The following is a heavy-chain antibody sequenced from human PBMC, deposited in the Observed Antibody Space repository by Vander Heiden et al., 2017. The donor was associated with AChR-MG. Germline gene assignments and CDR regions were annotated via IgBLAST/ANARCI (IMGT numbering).Heavy chain of an antibody. J-gene: IGHJ6*02. CDR1: GFPISTNH. D-gene: IGHD2-21*02. Sequence: EVQLVESGGGLVQPGGSLRLSCAASGFPISTNHISWFRQAPGTGLEWVSTIHSSGSAHYADSVKDRFTISRDDSKNTLYLQMNSLRAEDTAVYYCAGDLSSTVPLATATYYGMDVWGQGTTVTVSS. CDR3: AGDLSSTVPLATATYYGMDV. V-gene: IGHV3-66*02. CDR2: IHSSGSA.